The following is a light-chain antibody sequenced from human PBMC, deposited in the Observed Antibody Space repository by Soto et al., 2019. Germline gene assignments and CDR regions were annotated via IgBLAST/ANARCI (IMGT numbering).Light chain of an antibody. CDR3: QQRSNWPLT. CDR2: GAS. V-gene: IGKV3D-15*01. CDR1: QSVSSY. Sequence: EIVVTQSPVTLFVSPGDRAILSCGAGQSVSSYLAWYQQKPGQAPSLLFYGASIRATGFPARFSGSGSGTEFILTISSLQSEDVAVYYCQQRSNWPLTFGGGTKVDIK. J-gene: IGKJ4*01.